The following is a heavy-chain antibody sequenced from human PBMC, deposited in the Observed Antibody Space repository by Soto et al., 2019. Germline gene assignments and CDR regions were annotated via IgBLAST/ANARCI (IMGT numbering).Heavy chain of an antibody. V-gene: IGHV4-39*01. J-gene: IGHJ4*01. D-gene: IGHD3-3*01. CDR1: GGSITSSNYQ. Sequence: SETLSLTCTFSGGSITSSNYQWGWSRQPPGKGLEWIGTIYYSGNTYYNPSLKSRVTMSMDASKNQFSLTLSSVAVADTAVYYWWRLTIARPVKEWRQGTLETFSS. CDR3: WRLTIARPVKE. CDR2: IYYSGNT.